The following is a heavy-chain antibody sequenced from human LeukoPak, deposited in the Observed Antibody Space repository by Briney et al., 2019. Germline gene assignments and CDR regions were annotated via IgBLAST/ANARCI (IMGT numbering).Heavy chain of an antibody. CDR2: ISYDGSNK. CDR1: GFTFSSYS. V-gene: IGHV3-30*03. Sequence: GGSLRLSCAASGFTFSSYSMNWVRQAPGKGLEWVAVISYDGSNKYYADSVKGRFTISRDNSKNTLYLQMNSLRAEDTAVYYCARAPYCSGGSCYGTTFSFDYWGQGTLVTVSS. D-gene: IGHD2-15*01. J-gene: IGHJ4*02. CDR3: ARAPYCSGGSCYGTTFSFDY.